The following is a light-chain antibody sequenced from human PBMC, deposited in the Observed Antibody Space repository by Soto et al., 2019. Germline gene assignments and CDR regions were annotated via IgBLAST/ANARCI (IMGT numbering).Light chain of an antibody. J-gene: IGLJ2*01. V-gene: IGLV1-44*01. CDR1: SSNIGNNS. CDR3: AAWDDSLNGRVV. CDR2: SNN. Sequence: QAVVTQPPSASGTPGQRVTISCSGSSSNIGNNSVNWYQQLPGTAPKLLIYSNNQRPSGVPDRFSGSKSGTSASLAISGLQSEDEAHYYCAAWDDSLNGRVVFGGGTKLTVL.